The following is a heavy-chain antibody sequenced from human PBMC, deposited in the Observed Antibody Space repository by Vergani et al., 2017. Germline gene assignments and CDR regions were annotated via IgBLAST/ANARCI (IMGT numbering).Heavy chain of an antibody. V-gene: IGHV3-33*01. D-gene: IGHD3-9*01. CDR2: IWYDGSNK. CDR1: GFTFSSYG. J-gene: IGHJ4*02. Sequence: VQLLESGGGVVQPGRSLRLSCAASGFTFSSYGMHWVRQAPGKGLEWVAVIWYDGSNKYYADSVKGRFTISRDNSKNTLYLQMNSLSAEDTAVYYCARDIYFDISTGEGGDFWGQGTLVTVSS. CDR3: ARDIYFDISTGEGGDF.